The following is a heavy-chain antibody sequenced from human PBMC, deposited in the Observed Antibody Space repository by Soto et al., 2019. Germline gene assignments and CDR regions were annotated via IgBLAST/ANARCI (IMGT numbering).Heavy chain of an antibody. Sequence: QVQLVQSGAEVKKPGASVKVSCKASGYTFTSYGISWVRQAPGQGLEWMGWISAYNGNTKYAQKFQGRVTMTTDTPTSTAYMGVRSLGSDHTAVYCCARDAAAGLNHFWGQGTLVTVSA. CDR3: ARDAAAGLNHF. V-gene: IGHV1-18*01. CDR2: ISAYNGNT. CDR1: GYTFTSYG. J-gene: IGHJ4*02. D-gene: IGHD6-13*01.